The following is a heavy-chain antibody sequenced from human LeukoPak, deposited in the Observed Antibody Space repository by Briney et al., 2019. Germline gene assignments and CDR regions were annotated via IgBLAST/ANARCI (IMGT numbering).Heavy chain of an antibody. V-gene: IGHV1-69*13. CDR1: GGTFSSYA. CDR3: ARVQDCSSTSCYAYYFDY. J-gene: IGHJ4*02. CDR2: IIPIFGTA. Sequence: SVKVSCKASGGTFSSYAISWVRQAPGQGLEWMGGIIPIFGTANYAQKFQGRVTITADESTSTAYMELSSLRSEDTAVYYCARVQDCSSTSCYAYYFDYWGQGTLVTISS. D-gene: IGHD2-2*01.